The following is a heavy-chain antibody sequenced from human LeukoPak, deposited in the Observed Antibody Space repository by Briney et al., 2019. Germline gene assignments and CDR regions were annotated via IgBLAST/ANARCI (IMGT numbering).Heavy chain of an antibody. Sequence: GESLKISCKGSGYGFTTCWIGWVRQMPGKGLEWMGVINPGNSDTRYSPSFQGQVTISADKSITAAYLQWSSLKASDTAMYYCARLRWAAGDGYYFDYWGQGTPVTVSS. D-gene: IGHD6-13*01. CDR1: GYGFTTCW. J-gene: IGHJ4*02. CDR3: ARLRWAAGDGYYFDY. V-gene: IGHV5-51*01. CDR2: INPGNSDT.